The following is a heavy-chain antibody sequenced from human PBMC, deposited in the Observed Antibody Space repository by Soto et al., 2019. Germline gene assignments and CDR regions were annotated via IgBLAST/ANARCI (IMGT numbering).Heavy chain of an antibody. CDR1: GFTFSSHV. D-gene: IGHD6-13*01. CDR2: ISANGGST. V-gene: IGHV3-23*01. CDR3: AKGYDSSWWEGY. Sequence: EVQVLESGGGLVQPGGSLRLSCVASGFTFSSHVMTWVRQAPGKGLEWVSSISANGGSTYYAESVKGWFTISRDNSRNTLSLQMSSLRAEDTAVYYCAKGYDSSWWEGYWGQGTLVTVSS. J-gene: IGHJ4*02.